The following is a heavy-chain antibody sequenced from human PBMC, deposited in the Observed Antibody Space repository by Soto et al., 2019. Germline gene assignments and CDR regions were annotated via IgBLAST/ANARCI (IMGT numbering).Heavy chain of an antibody. CDR3: ARAPVEKGSYDILTGYYGYYFDY. Sequence: ASETLSLTCAVSGGSISSGGYSWSWIRQPPGKGLEWIGYIYHSGSTYYNPSLKSRVTISVDRSKNQFSLKLSSVTAADTAVYFCARAPVEKGSYDILTGYYGYYFDYWGRGTLVTVSS. V-gene: IGHV4-30-2*01. CDR2: IYHSGST. CDR1: GGSISSGGYS. D-gene: IGHD3-9*01. J-gene: IGHJ4*02.